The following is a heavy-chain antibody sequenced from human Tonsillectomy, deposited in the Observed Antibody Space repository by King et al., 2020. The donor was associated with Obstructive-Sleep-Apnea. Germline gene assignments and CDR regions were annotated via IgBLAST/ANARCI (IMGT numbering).Heavy chain of an antibody. CDR2: IRYDGSNK. V-gene: IGHV3-30*02. J-gene: IGHJ6*02. Sequence: VQLVESGGGVVQPGRSLRLSCAASGFTFSSYGMHWVRQAPGKGLEWVAFIRYDGSNKYYADSVKGRFTISRDNSKNTRYLQMNSLRAEDTAVYYCAKALTTVAGLDVWGQGTTVTVSS. CDR3: AKALTTVAGLDV. D-gene: IGHD4-23*01. CDR1: GFTFSSYG.